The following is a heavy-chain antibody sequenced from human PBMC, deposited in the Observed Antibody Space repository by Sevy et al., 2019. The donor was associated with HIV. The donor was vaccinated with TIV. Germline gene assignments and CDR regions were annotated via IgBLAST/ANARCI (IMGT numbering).Heavy chain of an antibody. CDR3: AKGIGYSNGWYSWFDS. CDR2: SSWNSGSI. J-gene: IGHJ5*01. V-gene: IGHV3-9*01. D-gene: IGHD6-19*01. CDR1: GFTFDDYA. Sequence: GGSLRLSCVASGFTFDDYAMHWVRQAPGKGPVWVSGSSWNSGSIGYAESVKGRFTISRDNAKNSLYLQMNSLRVEDTALYYCAKGIGYSNGWYSWFDSWGQGTLVTVSS.